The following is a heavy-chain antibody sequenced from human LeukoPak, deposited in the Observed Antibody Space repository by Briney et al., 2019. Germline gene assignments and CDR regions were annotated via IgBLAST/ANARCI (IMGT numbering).Heavy chain of an antibody. D-gene: IGHD2-2*01. CDR2: ISAYNGNT. V-gene: IGHV1-18*01. CDR1: GYTFTSYD. CDR3: ARVRAGPYHTPLHWFDP. Sequence: ASVKVSCKASGYTFTSYDINWVRQAPGQGLEWMGWISAYNGNTNYAQKLQGRVTMTTDTSTSTAYMELRSLRSDDTAVYYCARVRAGPYHTPLHWFDPWGQGTLVTVSS. J-gene: IGHJ5*02.